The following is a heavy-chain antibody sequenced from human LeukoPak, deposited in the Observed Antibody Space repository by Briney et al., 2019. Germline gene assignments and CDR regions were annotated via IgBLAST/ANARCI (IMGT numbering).Heavy chain of an antibody. CDR1: RFTFSSYW. V-gene: IGHV3-74*01. D-gene: IGHD3-10*01. CDR2: INSDGSST. J-gene: IGHJ4*02. CDR3: TRGYGSGSFDY. Sequence: PGGSLRLSCAASRFTFSSYWMHWVRQAPGKGLVWVSRINSDGSSTTDADSVKGRFTISRDNAKNTLYLQMNSLRVEDTAVYYCTRGYGSGSFDYWGQGTLVTVSS.